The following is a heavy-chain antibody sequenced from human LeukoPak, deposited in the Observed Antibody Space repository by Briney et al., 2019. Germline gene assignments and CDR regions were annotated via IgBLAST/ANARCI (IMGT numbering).Heavy chain of an antibody. J-gene: IGHJ6*03. V-gene: IGHV3-21*01. CDR1: GFTFSSDS. D-gene: IGHD1-26*01. Sequence: GGSLRLSCAASGFTFSSDSMNWVRQAPGKGLEWVSSISSSSSYIYYADSVKGRFTISRDNAKNSLYLQMNSLRAEDTAVYYCAREGVGATWDYYYMDVWGKGTTVTISS. CDR3: AREGVGATWDYYYMDV. CDR2: ISSSSSYI.